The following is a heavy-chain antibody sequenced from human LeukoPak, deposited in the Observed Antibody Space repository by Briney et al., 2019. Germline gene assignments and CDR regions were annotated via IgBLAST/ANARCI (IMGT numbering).Heavy chain of an antibody. CDR2: INPSGGST. CDR1: GYTFTSYY. J-gene: IGHJ4*02. Sequence: ASVKVSCKASGYTFTSYYVHWVRQAPGQGLEWMGMINPSGGSTSYAQKFQGRVTMTRDTSTSTVYMELSSLRSEDTAVYYCARGPYDYYDSSGYHEDYWGQGTLVTVSS. V-gene: IGHV1-46*01. D-gene: IGHD3-22*01. CDR3: ARGPYDYYDSSGYHEDY.